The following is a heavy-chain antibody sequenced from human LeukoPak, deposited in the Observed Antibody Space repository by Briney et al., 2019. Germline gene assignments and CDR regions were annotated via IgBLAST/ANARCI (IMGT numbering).Heavy chain of an antibody. J-gene: IGHJ6*02. Sequence: GGSLRLSCAASGFTFDDYGMSWVRQAPGKGLEWVSGIIWNGGRTSYADSVKGRFTISRDNSKNTLYLQMNSLRAEDTAVYYCARVGAAVTTSSFYYGMDVWGQGTTVTVSS. V-gene: IGHV3-20*04. CDR1: GFTFDDYG. D-gene: IGHD4-17*01. CDR2: IIWNGGRT. CDR3: ARVGAAVTTSSFYYGMDV.